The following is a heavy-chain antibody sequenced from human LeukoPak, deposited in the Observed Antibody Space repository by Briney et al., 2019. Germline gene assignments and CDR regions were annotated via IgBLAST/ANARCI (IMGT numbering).Heavy chain of an antibody. D-gene: IGHD6-13*01. J-gene: IGHJ4*02. V-gene: IGHV3-21*01. CDR3: ARDLIPNTGSSNY. Sequence: GGSLRLSCAASGFTFSSYSMNWVRQAPGKGLEWVSSISSSSSYIYYADSVKGRFTISRDNAKNSLYLQMNSLRAEDTAVYYCARDLIPNTGSSNYWGQGTLVTVSS. CDR1: GFTFSSYS. CDR2: ISSSSSYI.